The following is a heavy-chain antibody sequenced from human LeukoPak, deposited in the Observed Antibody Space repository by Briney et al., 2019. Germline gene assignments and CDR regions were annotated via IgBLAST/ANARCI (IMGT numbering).Heavy chain of an antibody. D-gene: IGHD6-19*01. Sequence: GASVKVSSKASGYTFTDYYMHWVGQAPGQGFEWMGWINPNDGDTNYAQKFQGRVTMTRDTSISTAHMEVSRLRSDDTAVYYCARDGYSSGWLPLDYWGQGTLVTVSS. CDR3: ARDGYSSGWLPLDY. CDR1: GYTFTDYY. J-gene: IGHJ4*02. CDR2: INPNDGDT. V-gene: IGHV1-2*02.